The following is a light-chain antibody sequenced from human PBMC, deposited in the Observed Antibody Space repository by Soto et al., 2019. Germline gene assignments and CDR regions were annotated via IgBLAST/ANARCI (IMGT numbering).Light chain of an antibody. V-gene: IGKV1-5*03. J-gene: IGKJ4*01. CDR3: QQYKRYSLT. CDR2: KVS. CDR1: QSINTW. Sequence: DIQMTQSPSTLSASVGDRVSITCRASQSINTWLAWYQQKPGKAPKLLIQKVSSIESGVPSRFSGSGFGTEFTLTNSSLQTDDFATYYCQQYKRYSLTFGGGTKVESK.